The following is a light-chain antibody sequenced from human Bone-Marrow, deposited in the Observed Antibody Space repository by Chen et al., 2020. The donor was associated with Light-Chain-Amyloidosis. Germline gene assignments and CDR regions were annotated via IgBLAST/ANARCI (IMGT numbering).Light chain of an antibody. CDR1: QSVGSS. Sequence: EIVMTQSAATLSVSPGESATLSCRASQSVGSSLAWYQQKPGQAPRLLIYVVSTRATGIPARFSGSGSGTEFTLTISSMQSEDFAVYYCQQCYNWPPWTFGQGTKVEI. CDR2: VVS. J-gene: IGKJ1*01. CDR3: QQCYNWPPWT. V-gene: IGKV3-15*01.